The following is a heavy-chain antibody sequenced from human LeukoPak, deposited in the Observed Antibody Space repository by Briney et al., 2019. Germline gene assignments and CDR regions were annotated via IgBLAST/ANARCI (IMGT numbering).Heavy chain of an antibody. CDR3: ASAILTGYPFDY. CDR1: GFTFSSYW. CDR2: INSDGSST. J-gene: IGHJ4*02. Sequence: GGSLRLSCAASGFTFSSYWMHWVRQAPGKGLMWVSRINSDGSSTSYADSVKGRFTISRDNAKNTLYLQMNSLRAEDTAVYYCASAILTGYPFDYWGQGTLVTVSS. V-gene: IGHV3-74*01. D-gene: IGHD3-9*01.